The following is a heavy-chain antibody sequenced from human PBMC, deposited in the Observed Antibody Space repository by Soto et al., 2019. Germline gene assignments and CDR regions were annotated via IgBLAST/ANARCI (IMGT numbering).Heavy chain of an antibody. CDR1: GFSLSTSGVG. CDR2: IYWNDDE. J-gene: IGHJ4*02. D-gene: IGHD2-15*01. V-gene: IGHV2-5*01. Sequence: QITLKESGPTLVKPAQTVTLSCTFSGFSLSTSGVGVGWIRQPPGKALEWLALIYWNDDERYSPSLKSRLTITKATSKNQVVLTLTNMDTVDTATYFCAPRRSPGYFDSWGKGALVTVSS. CDR3: APRRSPGYFDS.